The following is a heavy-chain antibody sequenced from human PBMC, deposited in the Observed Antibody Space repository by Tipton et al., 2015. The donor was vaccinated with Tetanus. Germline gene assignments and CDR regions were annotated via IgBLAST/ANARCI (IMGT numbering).Heavy chain of an antibody. CDR2: ISWNSGSI. D-gene: IGHD6-6*01. Sequence: SLRLSCAASGFTFDDYAMHWVRQAPGKGLEWVSGISWNSGSIGYADSVKGRFTISRDNAKNSLYLQMDSLRAEDTALYYCAKDRLFEYSSYYFDYWGQGTLVTVSS. J-gene: IGHJ4*02. CDR3: AKDRLFEYSSYYFDY. V-gene: IGHV3-9*01. CDR1: GFTFDDYA.